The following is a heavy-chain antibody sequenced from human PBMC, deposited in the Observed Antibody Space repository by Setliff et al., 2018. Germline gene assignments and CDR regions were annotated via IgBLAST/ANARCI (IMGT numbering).Heavy chain of an antibody. CDR3: ARAIVVVPPNALKVYFDH. Sequence: PSETLSLTCTVSGDSISNYYWIRQTAGKGLEWIGSIYAGEATYYNPSLESRVVISVDSSKKRFSLKVSSVTAADTAVYYCARAIVVVPPNALKVYFDHWGPGVQVTV. J-gene: IGHJ4*02. V-gene: IGHV4-4*07. D-gene: IGHD2-2*01. CDR1: GDSISNYY. CDR2: IYAGEAT.